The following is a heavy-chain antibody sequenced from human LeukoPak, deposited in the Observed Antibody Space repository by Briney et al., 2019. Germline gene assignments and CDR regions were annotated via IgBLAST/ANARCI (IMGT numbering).Heavy chain of an antibody. CDR3: ARDRAHVLLWFGELGDDSPRFDY. CDR2: IKQDGSEK. CDR1: RFTFSSYW. Sequence: GGSLRLSCAASRFTFSSYWMSWVRQAPGKGLEWVANIKQDGSEKYYVDSVKGRFTISRDNAKNSLYLQMNSLRAEDTAVYYCARDRAHVLLWFGELGDDSPRFDYWGQGTLVTVSS. D-gene: IGHD3-10*01. J-gene: IGHJ4*02. V-gene: IGHV3-7*01.